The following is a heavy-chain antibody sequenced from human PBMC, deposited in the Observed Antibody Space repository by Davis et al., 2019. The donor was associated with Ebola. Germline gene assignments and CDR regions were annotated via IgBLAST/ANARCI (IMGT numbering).Heavy chain of an antibody. J-gene: IGHJ4*02. CDR3: AKDFAWGFGY. CDR1: GFGFSTHH. Sequence: GGSLRLSCAASGFGFSTHHMDWVRQAPGKGLEWVAFIRSDGSDESYVDSVKGRFTVSRDNSRSTLYLQMNSLRIEDTAVYFCAKDFAWGFGYWGQGTLVTVSS. V-gene: IGHV3-30*02. D-gene: IGHD7-27*01. CDR2: IRSDGSDE.